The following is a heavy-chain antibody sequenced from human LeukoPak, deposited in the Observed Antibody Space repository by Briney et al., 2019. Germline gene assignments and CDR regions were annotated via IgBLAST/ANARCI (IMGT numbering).Heavy chain of an antibody. CDR2: IYPGNSDT. V-gene: IGHV5-51*01. CDR3: ARNGAAGTPNRFFNWFDP. J-gene: IGHJ5*02. CDR1: GYSFTTYW. D-gene: IGHD6-13*01. Sequence: GESLKISCKDSGYSFTTYWIGWVRQLPGKGLEWMGLIYPGNSDTRYNPSFQGQVTFSVDKSIDTAYLQWSSLQASDTAIYFCARNGAAGTPNRFFNWFDPWGQGTLVTVSS.